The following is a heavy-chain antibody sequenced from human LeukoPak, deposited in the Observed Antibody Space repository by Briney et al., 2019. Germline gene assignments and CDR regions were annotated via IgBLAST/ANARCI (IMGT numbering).Heavy chain of an antibody. Sequence: GESLKISCKGSGYSFTSYWIGWVRQMPGKGLEWMGIIYPGDSDTRYSPSFQGQVTISADKSISTAYLQWSSLKASDTAMYYRARRYCSSTSCGYFDYWGQGTLVTVSS. V-gene: IGHV5-51*01. CDR3: ARRYCSSTSCGYFDY. D-gene: IGHD2-2*01. J-gene: IGHJ4*02. CDR1: GYSFTSYW. CDR2: IYPGDSDT.